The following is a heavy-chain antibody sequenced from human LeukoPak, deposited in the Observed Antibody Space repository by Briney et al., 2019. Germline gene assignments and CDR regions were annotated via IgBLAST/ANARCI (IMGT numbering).Heavy chain of an antibody. CDR1: GFTFSSYE. V-gene: IGHV3-48*03. CDR3: ARTDYGGNSVAFDI. J-gene: IGHJ3*02. D-gene: IGHD4-23*01. CDR2: ISSSGSTI. Sequence: GESLRLSCAASGFTFSSYEMNWVRQAPGKGLEWVSYISSSGSTIYYADSVKGRFTISRDNAKNSLYLQMNSLRAEDTAVYYCARTDYGGNSVAFDIWGQGTMVTVSS.